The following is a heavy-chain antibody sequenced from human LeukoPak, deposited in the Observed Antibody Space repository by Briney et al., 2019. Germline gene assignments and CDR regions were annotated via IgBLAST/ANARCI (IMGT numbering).Heavy chain of an antibody. CDR3: ARRYDYVWGSYRYLPYYFDY. V-gene: IGHV4-59*12. J-gene: IGHJ4*02. Sequence: SETLSLTCTVSGGSISSFYWSWIRQPPGKGLEWIGYIYYTGSTNYNSSLKSRVTISVDTSKNQFSLNLSSVTAADTAVYHCARRYDYVWGSYRYLPYYFDYWGQGTLVTVSS. CDR1: GGSISSFY. CDR2: IYYTGST. D-gene: IGHD3-16*02.